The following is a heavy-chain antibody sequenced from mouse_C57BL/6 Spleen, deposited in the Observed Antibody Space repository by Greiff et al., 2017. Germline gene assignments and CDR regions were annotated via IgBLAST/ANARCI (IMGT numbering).Heavy chain of an antibody. D-gene: IGHD4-1*01. J-gene: IGHJ2*01. V-gene: IGHV1-61*01. CDR3: ARRRELGLFDY. CDR1: GYTFTSYW. Sequence: VQLQQPGAELVRPGSSVKLSCKASGYTFTSYWMDWVKQRPGQGLEWIGNIYPSDSETHYNQKFKDKATLTVDKSSSTAYMPLSSLTSEDSAVYYCARRRELGLFDYWGQGTTLTVSS. CDR2: IYPSDSET.